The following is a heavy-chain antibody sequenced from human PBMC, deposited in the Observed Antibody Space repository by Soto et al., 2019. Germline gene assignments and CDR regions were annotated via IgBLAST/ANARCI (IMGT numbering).Heavy chain of an antibody. Sequence: SETLSLTCTVSGGSISSSSYYWGWIRQPPGKGLEWIGSIYYSGSTYYKPSLKSRVTISVDTSKNQFSLKLSSVTAADTAVYYCARRKITMVRGVISVNWFDPWGQGTLVT. CDR2: IYYSGST. V-gene: IGHV4-39*01. D-gene: IGHD3-10*01. CDR3: ARRKITMVRGVISVNWFDP. J-gene: IGHJ5*02. CDR1: GGSISSSSYY.